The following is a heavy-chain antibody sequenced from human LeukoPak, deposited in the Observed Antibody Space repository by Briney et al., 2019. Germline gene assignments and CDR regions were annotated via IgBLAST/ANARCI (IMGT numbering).Heavy chain of an antibody. CDR1: GDSLSSGDYD. V-gene: IGHV4-30-2*01. J-gene: IGHJ4*02. CDR2: ISHSGNT. CDR3: ARDQFIPRGWVDTY. D-gene: IGHD3-16*01. Sequence: SQTLSLTCTVSGDSLSSGDYDWSWIRQPPGKGLEWIGYISHSGNTYYNPSLNSRVTISVDRSKNQFSLRLRSVTAEDTAVYYCARDQFIPRGWVDTYWGQGTLVTVSS.